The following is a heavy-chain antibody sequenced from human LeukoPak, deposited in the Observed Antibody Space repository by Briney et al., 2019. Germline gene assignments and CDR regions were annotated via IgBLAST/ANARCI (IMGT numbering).Heavy chain of an antibody. D-gene: IGHD2-2*01. CDR2: IKSKTDGGTT. Sequence: GGSLRLSRAASGFTFSNAWMSWVRQAPGKGLEWVGRIKSKTDGGTTDYAAPVKGRFTISRDDSKNTLYLQMNSLKTEDTAVYYCTTDPDCSSTSCYRSYYYYGMDVWGKGTTVTVSS. CDR3: TTDPDCSSTSCYRSYYYYGMDV. J-gene: IGHJ6*04. V-gene: IGHV3-15*01. CDR1: GFTFSNAW.